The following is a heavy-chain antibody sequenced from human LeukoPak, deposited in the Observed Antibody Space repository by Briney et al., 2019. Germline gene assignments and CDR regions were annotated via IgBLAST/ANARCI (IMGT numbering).Heavy chain of an antibody. J-gene: IGHJ3*02. D-gene: IGHD2-15*01. CDR2: STSSGSAA. V-gene: IGHV3-48*03. CDR3: ARLGYCSGGSCYGARPFDI. Sequence: PGGSLRLSCVASGFTFSSYEINWVRQAPGRGLEWISYSTSSGSAALYADSVKGRFTISRDNAKNSLYLQMNSLRAEDTAVYYCARLGYCSGGSCYGARPFDIWGQGTMVTVSS. CDR1: GFTFSSYE.